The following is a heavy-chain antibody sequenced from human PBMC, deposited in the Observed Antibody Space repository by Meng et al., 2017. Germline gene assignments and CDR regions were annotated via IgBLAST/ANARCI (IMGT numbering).Heavy chain of an antibody. Sequence: GESLKISCAASGFTFSSYGMHWVRQAPGQGLEWVAVIWYDGSNKYYADSVKGRFTISRDNSKNTLYLQMDSLRAEDTAVYYCARDKRARLYITDAFDIWGQGTMVTVSS. D-gene: IGHD3-10*01. CDR1: GFTFSSYG. J-gene: IGHJ3*02. CDR3: ARDKRARLYITDAFDI. V-gene: IGHV3-33*01. CDR2: IWYDGSNK.